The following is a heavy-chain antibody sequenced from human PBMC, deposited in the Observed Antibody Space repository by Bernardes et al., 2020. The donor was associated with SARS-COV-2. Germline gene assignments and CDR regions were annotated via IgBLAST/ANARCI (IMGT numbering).Heavy chain of an antibody. CDR1: GFTFGIEW. D-gene: IGHD2-8*01. Sequence: GGSLRLSCAASGFTFGIEWMHWVRQAPGKGLEWVARMDRDRNVITHADSVRGRFTISRDNAKNTLYLQMNSLRAEDTALYYCIRDMYGKNDYWGQGTLVTVSS. J-gene: IGHJ4*02. CDR2: MDRDRNVI. V-gene: IGHV3-74*01. CDR3: IRDMYGKNDY.